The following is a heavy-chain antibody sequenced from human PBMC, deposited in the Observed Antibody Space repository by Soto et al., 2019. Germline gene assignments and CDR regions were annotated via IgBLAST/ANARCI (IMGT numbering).Heavy chain of an antibody. CDR2: INTYNGNT. J-gene: IGHJ5*02. CDR1: GYTFTNYG. V-gene: IGHV1-18*01. CDR3: ARGVGSGTYYNQYNWFDP. D-gene: IGHD3-10*01. Sequence: ASVKVSCKASGYTFTNYGFSWVRQAPGQGLEWMGWINTYNGNTNHAQKLQGRVTMTTDTSTSTAYMELRSLRSDDTAVYYCARGVGSGTYYNQYNWFDPWGQGTLVTVSS.